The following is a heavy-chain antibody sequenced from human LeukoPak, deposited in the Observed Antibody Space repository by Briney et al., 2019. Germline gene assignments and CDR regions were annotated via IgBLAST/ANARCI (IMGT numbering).Heavy chain of an antibody. CDR1: GGSFCGYY. V-gene: IGHV4-34*01. CDR3: ARVTGERNRRIAAAGTGRWFDP. J-gene: IGHJ5*02. Sequence: PSETLSLTCAVYGGSFCGYYWSWIRQPPGKGLEWIGEINHSGSTNYNPSLQSRVTISVDTSKNQFSLKLSSVTAADTAVYYCARVTGERNRRIAAAGTGRWFDPWGQGTLVTVSS. CDR2: INHSGST. D-gene: IGHD6-13*01.